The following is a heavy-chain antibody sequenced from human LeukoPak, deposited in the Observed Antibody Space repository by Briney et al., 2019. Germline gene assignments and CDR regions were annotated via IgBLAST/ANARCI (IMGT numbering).Heavy chain of an antibody. CDR3: AREKLSGTTAYFDY. V-gene: IGHV4-61*01. D-gene: IGHD1-1*01. CDR2: IYYSGST. J-gene: IGHJ4*02. Sequence: SETLSLTCTVSGGSISSSSYYWGWIRQPPGKGLEWIGYIYYSGSTNYNPSLKSRVTISVDTSKNQFSLKLSSVTAADTAVYYCAREKLSGTTAYFDYWGQGTLVTVSS. CDR1: GGSISSSSYY.